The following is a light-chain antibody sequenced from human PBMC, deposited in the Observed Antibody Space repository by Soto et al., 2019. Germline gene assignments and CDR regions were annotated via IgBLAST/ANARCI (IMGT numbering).Light chain of an antibody. CDR2: GAS. CDR1: QTINKY. V-gene: IGKV1-39*01. CDR3: QQSYSTPHT. Sequence: DIQLTQSPSSLSASIGDRVTITCRASQTINKYLNWYQQKPGKAPKLLIYGASSLQSGVTSRFSGSGSGTDFTLTISSVQPEDFGSYYCQQSYSTPHTFGLGTKLQI. J-gene: IGKJ2*01.